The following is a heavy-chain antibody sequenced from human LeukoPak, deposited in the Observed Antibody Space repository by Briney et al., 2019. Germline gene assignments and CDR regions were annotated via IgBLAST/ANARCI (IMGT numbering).Heavy chain of an antibody. CDR1: GFIFDDYA. CDR3: AKGSNCDFWSGYYFDY. V-gene: IGHV3-9*01. D-gene: IGHD3-3*01. J-gene: IGHJ4*02. Sequence: PGRSLRLSCAASGFIFDDYAMHWVRQAPGKGLEWVSGIHWNSGSMGYAGSVKGRFTISRDNAKNSLYLQMNNLRAEDTALYYCAKGSNCDFWSGYYFDYWGQGALVTVSS. CDR2: IHWNSGSM.